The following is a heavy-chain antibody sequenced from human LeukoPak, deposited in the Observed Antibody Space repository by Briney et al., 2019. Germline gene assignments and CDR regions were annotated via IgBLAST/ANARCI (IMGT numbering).Heavy chain of an antibody. Sequence: ASVKVSCKASGGTFSSYAISWVRQAPGQGLEWMGRIIPILGIANYAQKFQGRVTITADKSTSTAYMELSSLRSEDTAVYYCARASLPHITMIVVVIGYYYGMDVWGQGTTVTVSS. V-gene: IGHV1-69*04. CDR2: IIPILGIA. CDR1: GGTFSSYA. D-gene: IGHD3-22*01. CDR3: ARASLPHITMIVVVIGYYYGMDV. J-gene: IGHJ6*02.